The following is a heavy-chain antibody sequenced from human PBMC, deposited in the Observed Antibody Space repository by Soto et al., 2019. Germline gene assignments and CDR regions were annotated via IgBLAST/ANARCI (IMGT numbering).Heavy chain of an antibody. CDR1: GFTFSSYA. Sequence: PGGSLRLSCAASGFTFSSYAMSWVRQAPGKGLEWVSAISGSGGSTYYADSVKGRFTISRDNSKNTLYLQMNSLRAEDTAVYYCAKDLVHCSGGSCYPDAFDIWGQGTRVTVSS. V-gene: IGHV3-23*01. CDR2: ISGSGGST. CDR3: AKDLVHCSGGSCYPDAFDI. J-gene: IGHJ3*02. D-gene: IGHD2-15*01.